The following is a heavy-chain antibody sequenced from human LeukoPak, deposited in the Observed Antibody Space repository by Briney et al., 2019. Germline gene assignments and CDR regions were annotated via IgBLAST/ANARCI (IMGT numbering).Heavy chain of an antibody. D-gene: IGHD3-10*01. V-gene: IGHV3-30-3*01. Sequence: GRSLRLSCAASGFTFSSYAMHWVRQAPGKGLEWVAVISYDGSNKYYADSVKGRFTISRDNSKNTLYLQMNSLRAEDTAVYYCARDRAGSGSYYFGAFDIWGQGTMVTVSS. CDR2: ISYDGSNK. CDR3: ARDRAGSGSYYFGAFDI. J-gene: IGHJ3*02. CDR1: GFTFSSYA.